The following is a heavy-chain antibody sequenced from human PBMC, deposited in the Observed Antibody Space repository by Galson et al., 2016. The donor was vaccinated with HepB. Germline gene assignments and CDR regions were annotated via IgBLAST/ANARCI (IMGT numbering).Heavy chain of an antibody. Sequence: SVKVSCKASGGTFSSYAISWVRQAPGQGLEWMGGIIPIFGTANYAQKFQGRVTITADESTSTAYMELSSLRSEDTAVYYCARTYYYGSGSIWFDPWGQGTLVTVSS. D-gene: IGHD3-10*01. V-gene: IGHV1-69*13. CDR3: ARTYYYGSGSIWFDP. J-gene: IGHJ5*02. CDR2: IIPIFGTA. CDR1: GGTFSSYA.